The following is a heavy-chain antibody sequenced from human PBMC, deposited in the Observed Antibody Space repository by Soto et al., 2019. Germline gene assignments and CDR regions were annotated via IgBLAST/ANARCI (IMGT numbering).Heavy chain of an antibody. CDR1: GFTFSAAA. Sequence: ETLSLTCTVSGFTFSAAAIHWVRQAPGQGLEWVGRIRSKTNNYVTAFSASVEGRFTLSRDDSRNTTYLDMQSLRVEDTAVYFCTASPYWGQGTLVTVS. CDR2: IRSKTNNYVT. J-gene: IGHJ4*02. CDR3: TASPY. V-gene: IGHV3-73*01.